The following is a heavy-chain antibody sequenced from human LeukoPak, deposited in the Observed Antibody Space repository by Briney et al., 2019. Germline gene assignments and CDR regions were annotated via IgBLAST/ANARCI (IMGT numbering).Heavy chain of an antibody. D-gene: IGHD3-22*01. Sequence: ASVKVSCKASGYTFTNYDIDWVRQAAGQGLEWLGWMNPNSGNTGYAQKFQGRVTMTRNNTITTAYMELSSLTSEDTAVYYCTSALKYYDPRAYYPFDFWGQGTLVTVSS. J-gene: IGHJ4*02. CDR3: TSALKYYDPRAYYPFDF. CDR1: GYTFTNYD. CDR2: MNPNSGNT. V-gene: IGHV1-8*01.